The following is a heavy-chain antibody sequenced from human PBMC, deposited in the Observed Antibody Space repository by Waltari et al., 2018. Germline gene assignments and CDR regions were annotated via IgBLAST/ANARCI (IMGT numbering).Heavy chain of an antibody. CDR2: IYFRGST. D-gene: IGHD1-7*01. Sequence: QVQLQESVPGLVKPSETLSLTCTVPGGSLRSPYWSWIRQPPGKGLDWIGYIYFRGSTNYNPSHKSRVTISVDTSKNQFSLKLSSVTAADTAVYYCARTLLSLSRELYYFDYWGQGTLVTVSS. J-gene: IGHJ4*02. CDR1: GGSLRSPY. CDR3: ARTLLSLSRELYYFDY. V-gene: IGHV4-59*11.